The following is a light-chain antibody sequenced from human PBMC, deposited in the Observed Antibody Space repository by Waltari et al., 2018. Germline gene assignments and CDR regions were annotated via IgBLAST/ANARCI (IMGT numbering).Light chain of an antibody. CDR1: ESVGTD. J-gene: IGKJ2*01. CDR3: QQSRQWPRRT. V-gene: IGKV3D-15*01. CDR2: FGS. Sequence: EIVMTQSPVTMSVSPGEGVTLSCTASESVGTDVAWYRHKPGQPPSVLIYFGSTRATGVPARISGSGSGTDFSLAISSLESEDFAFYYCQQSRQWPRRTFGQGTKLE.